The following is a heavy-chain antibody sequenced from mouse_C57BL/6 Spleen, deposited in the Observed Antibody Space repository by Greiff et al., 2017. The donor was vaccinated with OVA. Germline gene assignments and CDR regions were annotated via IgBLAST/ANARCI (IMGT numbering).Heavy chain of an antibody. V-gene: IGHV1-82*01. CDR1: GYAFSSSW. J-gene: IGHJ3*01. D-gene: IGHD2-3*01. CDR3: ARGRDDGYPWFAY. CDR2: IYPGDGDT. Sequence: VKLQQSGPELVKPGASVKISCKASGYAFSSSWMNWVKQRPGKGLEWIGRIYPGDGDTNYNGKFKGKATLTADKSSSTAYMQLSSLTSEDSAVYFCARGRDDGYPWFAYWGQGTLVTVSA.